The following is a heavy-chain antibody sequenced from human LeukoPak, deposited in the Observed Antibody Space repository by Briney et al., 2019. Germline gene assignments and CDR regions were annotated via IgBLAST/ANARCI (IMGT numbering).Heavy chain of an antibody. CDR1: GESISGFY. Sequence: PSETLSLTCTVSGESISGFYWTWIRQPPGKGLEWIGYIYYSGSTNYNPSLKSRVTISVDTSKNQFSLKLSSVTAADTAVYYCARGKINDYWGQGTLVTVSS. V-gene: IGHV4-59*12. CDR2: IYYSGST. J-gene: IGHJ4*02. D-gene: IGHD3-16*01. CDR3: ARGKINDY.